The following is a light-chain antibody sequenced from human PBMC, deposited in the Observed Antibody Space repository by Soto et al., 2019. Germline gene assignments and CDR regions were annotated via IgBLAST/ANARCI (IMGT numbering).Light chain of an antibody. CDR1: QSVSSSY. CDR3: QQYGSSPWT. Sequence: EIVLTQSPGTLSLSPGERATLSCRASQSVSSSYLAWYQQKPGQAPRLLIYGASSRATGIPDRFSGSGSGTDVTLIISRLEPDDFAVYYCQQYGSSPWTFGQGTKVEIK. CDR2: GAS. J-gene: IGKJ1*01. V-gene: IGKV3-20*01.